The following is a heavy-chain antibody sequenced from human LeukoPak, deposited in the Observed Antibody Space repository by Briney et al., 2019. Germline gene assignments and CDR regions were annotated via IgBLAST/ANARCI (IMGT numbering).Heavy chain of an antibody. CDR2: IRSKANSYAT. V-gene: IGHV3-73*01. D-gene: IGHD3-22*01. CDR1: GFTFSGSA. J-gene: IGHJ4*02. CDR3: TRLNPDSSGYYSPPFFDH. Sequence: GGSLRLSCAASGFTFSGSAMHWVRQAPGKGLEWVGRIRSKANSYATAYAASVKGRFTISRDDSKNTAYLQMNSLKTEDTAVYYCTRLNPDSSGYYSPPFFDHWGQGTLVTVSS.